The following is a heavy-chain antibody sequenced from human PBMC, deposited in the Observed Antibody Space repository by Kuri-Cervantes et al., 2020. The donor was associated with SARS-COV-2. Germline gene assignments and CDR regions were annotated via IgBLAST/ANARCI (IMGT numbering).Heavy chain of an antibody. CDR1: GDSISRGTFF. V-gene: IGHV4-30-2*01. D-gene: IGHD5-12*01. CDR2: IYHSGKS. CDR3: ATAPATRGYPTKIDN. Sequence: LRLSCTVSGDSISRGTFFCIWIRQPPGMGLEWIGYIYHSGKSYLHPSLNNRVTMLVDTSRNRFSLSLTSVTAADTAMYYCATAPATRGYPTKIDNWGPGTLVTVSS. J-gene: IGHJ4*02.